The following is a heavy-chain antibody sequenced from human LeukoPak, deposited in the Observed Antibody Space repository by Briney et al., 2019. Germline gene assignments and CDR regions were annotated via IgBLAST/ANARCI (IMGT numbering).Heavy chain of an antibody. CDR3: AKDFLGTVPDVFDI. J-gene: IGHJ3*02. CDR2: ISGSGDTT. V-gene: IGHV3-23*01. CDR1: GFTFSTFA. D-gene: IGHD7-27*01. Sequence: SLRLSPTASGFTFSTFAMGSGPQAPGQGLQWVSGISGSGDTTYYTDSVKGRFAISRDNSEITLYLQMDRLRDEDTAVYHCAKDFLGTVPDVFDIWGQGTMVTVSS.